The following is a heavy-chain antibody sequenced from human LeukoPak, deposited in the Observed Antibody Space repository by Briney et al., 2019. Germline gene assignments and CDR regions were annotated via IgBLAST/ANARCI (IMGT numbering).Heavy chain of an antibody. CDR2: IIPIFGTA. CDR1: GGTFSSYA. CDR3: ARIGYSSSSFDY. D-gene: IGHD2-2*03. J-gene: IGHJ4*02. V-gene: IGHV1-69*13. Sequence: GASVKVSCKASGGTFSSYAISWVRQAPGQGLEWMGGIIPIFGTANYAQKFQGRVTITADESTSTAYMELSSLRSEDTAVYYCARIGYSSSSFDYWGQGTLVTVPS.